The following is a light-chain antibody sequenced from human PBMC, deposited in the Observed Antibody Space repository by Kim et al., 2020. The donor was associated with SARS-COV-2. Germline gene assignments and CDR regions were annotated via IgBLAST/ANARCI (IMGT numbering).Light chain of an antibody. CDR1: QRVSSNS. J-gene: IGKJ4*01. V-gene: IGKV3-20*01. CDR2: GES. CDR3: HQYGTSPFT. Sequence: SPGERAALSCRASQRVSSNSLAWFQQTPGQAPRLLISGESFRATGSPDRFSGSGSGTDFTLTISRLEPEDFAVYYCHQYGTSPFTFGGGTKVDIK.